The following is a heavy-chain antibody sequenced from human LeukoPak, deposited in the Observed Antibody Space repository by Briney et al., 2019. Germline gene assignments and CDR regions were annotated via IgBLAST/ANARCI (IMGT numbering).Heavy chain of an antibody. J-gene: IGHJ4*02. V-gene: IGHV1-8*01. CDR1: GYTFTSYD. CDR3: ARDHYYDSGIDY. D-gene: IGHD3-22*01. Sequence: GASVKVSCKASGYTFTSYDIDWVGQATGQGLEWMGWMNPNSGNTGYAQKFQGRVTMTRNTSISTAYMELSSLRSEDTAVYYCARDHYYDSGIDYWGQGTLVTVSS. CDR2: MNPNSGNT.